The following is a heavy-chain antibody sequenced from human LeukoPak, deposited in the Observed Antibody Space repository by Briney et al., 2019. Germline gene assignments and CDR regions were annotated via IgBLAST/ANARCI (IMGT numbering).Heavy chain of an antibody. J-gene: IGHJ4*02. Sequence: ASVKVSCKASGYTFTSYGISWVRQAPGQGLEWMGWISAYNGNTNYAQKLQGRVTMTTDTSTSTAYMELRSLRSDDTAVYYCARDIVVVVARKGLDYRGQGTLVTVSS. CDR2: ISAYNGNT. V-gene: IGHV1-18*01. D-gene: IGHD2-15*01. CDR3: ARDIVVVVARKGLDY. CDR1: GYTFTSYG.